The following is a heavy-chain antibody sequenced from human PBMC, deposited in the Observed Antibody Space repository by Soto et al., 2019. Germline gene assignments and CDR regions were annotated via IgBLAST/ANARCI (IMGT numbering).Heavy chain of an antibody. D-gene: IGHD6-13*01. CDR3: ARPGVAAAPDDY. CDR1: GFTFSSYA. Sequence: LRLSCAASGFTFSSYAMSWVRQAPGKGLEWVSTISGSGVNTYYADSVKGRFTISRDNSKNTLYLQMNSLRAEDTAMYYCARPGVAAAPDDYWGQGTLVTVSS. CDR2: ISGSGVNT. J-gene: IGHJ4*02. V-gene: IGHV3-23*01.